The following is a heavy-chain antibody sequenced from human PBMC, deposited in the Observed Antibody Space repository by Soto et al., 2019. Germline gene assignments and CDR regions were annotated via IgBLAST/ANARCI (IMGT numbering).Heavy chain of an antibody. CDR3: ARDPPDPDFIAGYPTSNYYYYMDV. Sequence: GGSLRLSCAASGFTFSSYWMHWVRQAPGKGLVWVSRINSDGSSTSYADSVKGRFTISRDNAKNTLYLQMNSLRAEDTAVYYCARDPPDPDFIAGYPTSNYYYYMDVWGKGTTVTVSS. CDR1: GFTFSSYW. D-gene: IGHD6-25*01. V-gene: IGHV3-74*01. CDR2: INSDGSST. J-gene: IGHJ6*03.